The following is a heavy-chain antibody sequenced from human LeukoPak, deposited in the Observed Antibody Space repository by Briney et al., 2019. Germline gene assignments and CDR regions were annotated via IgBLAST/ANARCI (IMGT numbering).Heavy chain of an antibody. V-gene: IGHV3-30*18. CDR2: ISYDGSNK. J-gene: IGHJ6*02. CDR1: GFTFSSYG. CDR3: AKDAVMYSSGWPEGYYGMDV. D-gene: IGHD6-19*01. Sequence: GGSLRLSCAASGFTFSSYGMHWVRQAPGKGLEWVAVISYDGSNKYYADSVKGRFTISRDNSKNTLYLQMNSLRAEDTAVYYCAKDAVMYSSGWPEGYYGMDVWGQGTTVTVSS.